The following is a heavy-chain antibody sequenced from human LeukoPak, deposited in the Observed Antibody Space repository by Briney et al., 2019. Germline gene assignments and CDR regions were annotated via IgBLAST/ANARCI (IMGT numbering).Heavy chain of an antibody. CDR2: ISGSGGTT. J-gene: IGHJ4*02. CDR1: GFTFSIYA. D-gene: IGHD6-19*01. V-gene: IGHV3-23*01. CDR3: AKEIRSGWYGTFDY. Sequence: GGSLRLSCAASGFTFSIYAISWVRQAPGKGLEWVSAISGSGGTTYYAGSVKGRFTISRDNSKNTLYLQMNSLRAEDTAVYYCAKEIRSGWYGTFDYWGQGTLVTVSS.